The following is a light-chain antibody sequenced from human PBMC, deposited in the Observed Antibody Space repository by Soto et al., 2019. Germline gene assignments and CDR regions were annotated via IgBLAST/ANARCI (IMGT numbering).Light chain of an antibody. CDR2: DTS. CDR3: QQRSNWRLT. Sequence: EIVLTQSPATLSLSSGERATLSCRASQSVTRYLAWYQQKPGQAPRLLIYDTSNRATGIPARFSGSGSGTDFTLTISSLEPEDFAVYYCQQRSNWRLTFGGGTKVEIK. J-gene: IGKJ4*01. V-gene: IGKV3-11*01. CDR1: QSVTRY.